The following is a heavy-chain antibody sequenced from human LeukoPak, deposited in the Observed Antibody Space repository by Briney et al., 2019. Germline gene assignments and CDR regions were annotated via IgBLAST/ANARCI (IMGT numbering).Heavy chain of an antibody. D-gene: IGHD3-22*01. V-gene: IGHV1-2*02. J-gene: IGHJ1*01. CDR2: ITPGGGT. CDR3: ARASTYYYDSSGYGRAEYFQH. CDR1: GYTFTYYA. Sequence: ASVKVSCKASGYTFTYYAMHWVRQAPGQGLQWMGWITPGGGTNYPQKFQGRVAITWDTSITTAYMDLSSLRSEDTAVYYCARASTYYYDSSGYGRAEYFQHWGQGTLVTVSS.